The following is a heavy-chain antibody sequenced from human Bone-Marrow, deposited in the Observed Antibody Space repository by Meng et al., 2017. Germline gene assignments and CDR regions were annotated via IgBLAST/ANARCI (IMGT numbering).Heavy chain of an antibody. CDR2: INPNSGGT. J-gene: IGHJ4*02. D-gene: IGHD6-13*01. Sequence: ASVKVSCKASGYTFTGYYMHWVRQAPGQGLEWMGRINPNSGGTNYAQKFQGRVTMTRDTSISTAYMELSRLRSDDTAVYYCARAGHRSSWFLYFDFWGQGTLVTVSS. CDR1: GYTFTGYY. CDR3: ARAGHRSSWFLYFDF. V-gene: IGHV1-2*06.